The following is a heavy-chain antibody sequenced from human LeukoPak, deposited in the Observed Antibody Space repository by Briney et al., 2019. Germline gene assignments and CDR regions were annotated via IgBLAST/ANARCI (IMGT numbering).Heavy chain of an antibody. Sequence: GGSLRLSCAASGFTSSSYEMTCVRQAPGKELEWVSYISSCGSTIYYAASVKGRFTISRDNAKNSLYLQMNSLRAEDTAVYYCARDTRDGYYMGPYYYYGMDVWGQGTTVTVSS. CDR2: ISSCGSTI. J-gene: IGHJ6*02. V-gene: IGHV3-48*03. D-gene: IGHD5-24*01. CDR3: ARDTRDGYYMGPYYYYGMDV. CDR1: GFTSSSYE.